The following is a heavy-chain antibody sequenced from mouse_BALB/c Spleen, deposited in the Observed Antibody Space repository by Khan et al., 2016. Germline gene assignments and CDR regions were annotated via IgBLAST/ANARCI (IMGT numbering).Heavy chain of an antibody. Sequence: QVQLQQSGAELMKPGASVKISCKATGYTFSTHWIEWVKQRPGHGLEGIGEILPGSGSVTYNEKFKDKATFTAETSSNTDYMQLSGLTSEDSAVYYCAKWLLGAMDYWGQGTSVTVSS. D-gene: IGHD2-3*01. CDR2: ILPGSGSV. CDR1: GYTFSTHW. CDR3: AKWLLGAMDY. V-gene: IGHV1-9*01. J-gene: IGHJ4*01.